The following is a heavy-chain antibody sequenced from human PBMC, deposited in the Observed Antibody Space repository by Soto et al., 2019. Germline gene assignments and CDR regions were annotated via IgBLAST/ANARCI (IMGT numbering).Heavy chain of an antibody. CDR1: GFSLSSAGVG. CDR3: AHRLGVGITFGGVIGENWFDP. V-gene: IGHV2-5*02. CDR2: IYWDDDK. J-gene: IGHJ5*02. Sequence: QITLKESGPTLVKPTQTLTLTCTFSGFSLSSAGVGMGWIRQPPGKALEWLALIYWDDDKRYSPSLKNRLTITKDTSKNQVVLTMTNMDPVDTATYYCAHRLGVGITFGGVIGENWFDPWGQGTLVTVSS. D-gene: IGHD3-16*02.